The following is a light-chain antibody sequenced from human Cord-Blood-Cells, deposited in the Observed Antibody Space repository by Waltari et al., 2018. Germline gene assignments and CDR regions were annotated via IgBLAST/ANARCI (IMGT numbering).Light chain of an antibody. V-gene: IGKV1-39*01. J-gene: IGKJ2*01. CDR3: QQSYSTTDT. CDR2: AAS. CDR1: QSISSY. Sequence: DIQMTQSPSSLSASVGHRVTITCRASQSISSYLNWYQQKPGKAPKLLIYAASSLQSGVPARYSGSGCGTDFTVTISSPQPEDFAAYYWQQSYSTTDTFGQGTKLEIK.